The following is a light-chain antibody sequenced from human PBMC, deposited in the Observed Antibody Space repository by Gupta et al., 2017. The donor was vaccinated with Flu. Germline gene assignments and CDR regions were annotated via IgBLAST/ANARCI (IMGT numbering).Light chain of an antibody. Sequence: SNSNIGTNTVNWYQQLPGTAPKLLIYTNSQRPSGVPDRFSGSKSGTSASLAISGLRSDDEADYYCAAWDYRLNGWVFGGGTKLTVL. CDR1: NSNIGTNT. J-gene: IGLJ3*02. V-gene: IGLV1-44*01. CDR3: AAWDYRLNGWV. CDR2: TNS.